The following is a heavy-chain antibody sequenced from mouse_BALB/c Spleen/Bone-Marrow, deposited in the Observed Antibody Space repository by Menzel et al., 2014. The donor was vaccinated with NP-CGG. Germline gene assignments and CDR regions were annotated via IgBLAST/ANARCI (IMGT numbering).Heavy chain of an antibody. J-gene: IGHJ1*01. CDR2: IDPANGNT. CDR1: GFNIKDTY. V-gene: IGHV14-3*02. CDR3: VCGRDWYFDV. Sequence: EVQLQQSGAELVKPGASVKLSCTASGFNIKDTYMHWVKERPEQGLEWIGRIDPANGNTKYDPKFQGKATITADTSSNTAYLQLSSLTSEDTAVYYCVCGRDWYFDVWGAGTTVTVSS. D-gene: IGHD1-1*01.